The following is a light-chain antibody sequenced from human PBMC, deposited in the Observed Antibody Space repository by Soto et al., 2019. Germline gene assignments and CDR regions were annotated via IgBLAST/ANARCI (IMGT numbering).Light chain of an antibody. CDR2: GAS. J-gene: IGKJ2*01. CDR1: QSVSSSY. CDR3: QQYGSSPYT. Sequence: EIVLTQSPGTLSLSPGERATLSCRASQSVSSSYLAWYQQKPGQAPRLLIYGASSRAIGIPDRFSGSGSGKDFTLTISRLEPEDFAVYYCQQYGSSPYTFGQGTKLEIK. V-gene: IGKV3-20*01.